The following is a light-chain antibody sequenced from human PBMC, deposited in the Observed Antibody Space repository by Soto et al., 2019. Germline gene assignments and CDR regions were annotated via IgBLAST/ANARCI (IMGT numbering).Light chain of an antibody. Sequence: QSVLTQPSSLSGSPGEWITISCTGNNNAVGGYNYVSWYQQHPGKAPKLMIYDVSNRPSGVSNRFSGSKSGNTASLTISGLQAEDEADYYRSSYTSSSPYVFGTGTKVTVL. CDR2: DVS. CDR3: SSYTSSSPYV. J-gene: IGLJ1*01. CDR1: NNAVGGYNY. V-gene: IGLV2-14*01.